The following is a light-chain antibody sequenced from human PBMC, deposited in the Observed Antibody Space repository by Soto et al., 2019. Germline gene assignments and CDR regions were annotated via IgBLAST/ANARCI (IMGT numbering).Light chain of an antibody. Sequence: DIHLTQSPSFLSASVGDRVTITCRASQGISSYLAWYQQKPGKAPKLLIYAASTLQSGVPSRFSGSGSGTEFTLTISSLQPEDFPTYYCQQLNSYPITFGQGTRLEIK. J-gene: IGKJ5*01. CDR3: QQLNSYPIT. CDR2: AAS. V-gene: IGKV1-9*01. CDR1: QGISSY.